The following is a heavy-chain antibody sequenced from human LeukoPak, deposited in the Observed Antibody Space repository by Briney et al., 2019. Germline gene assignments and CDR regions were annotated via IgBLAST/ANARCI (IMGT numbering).Heavy chain of an antibody. CDR3: VRGGLALAGMDY. Sequence: GGSLRLSCAASGFTFRSYGMHWVRQAPGKGLEWLAIVWYDGGNKFYADSVKGRFTISRDNSKNTVYLQMNTLRAEDTAMYYCVRGGLALAGMDYWGQGTLVTV. V-gene: IGHV3-33*01. J-gene: IGHJ4*02. D-gene: IGHD6-13*01. CDR1: GFTFRSYG. CDR2: VWYDGGNK.